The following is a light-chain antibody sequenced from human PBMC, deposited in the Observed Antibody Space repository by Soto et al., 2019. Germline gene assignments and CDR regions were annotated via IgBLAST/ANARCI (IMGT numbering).Light chain of an antibody. CDR3: CSYAGTYTFV. J-gene: IGLJ2*01. CDR2: DVH. Sequence: QSALTQPRSVSGSPGQSVTISCTGTSSDVAGYNYVSWYQQHPGKAPKLVIYDVHKRPSGVPDRFSGSRSGYTASLAISGLQAEDEADYFCCSYAGTYTFVFGGGTKLTVL. CDR1: SSDVAGYNY. V-gene: IGLV2-11*01.